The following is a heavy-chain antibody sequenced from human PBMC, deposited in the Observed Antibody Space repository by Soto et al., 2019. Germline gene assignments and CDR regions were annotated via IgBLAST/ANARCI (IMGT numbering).Heavy chain of an antibody. CDR2: IYYSGRT. CDR3: ARHGWFGDADAFHI. CDR1: GGSISSSSYY. D-gene: IGHD3-10*01. Sequence: QLQLQESGPGLVKPSETLSLTCTVSGGSISSSSYYWGWIRQPPGKGLEWIGSIYYSGRTYYNPSLKCRVTISVDTSKNQISLELGSVTAADTAVYYCARHGWFGDADAFHIWGQGTMVTVSS. V-gene: IGHV4-39*01. J-gene: IGHJ3*02.